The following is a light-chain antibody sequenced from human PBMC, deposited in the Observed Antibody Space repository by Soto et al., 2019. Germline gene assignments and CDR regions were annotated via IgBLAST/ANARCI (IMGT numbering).Light chain of an antibody. CDR1: SSNIGKNY. CDR3: GTWDNSLSATV. Sequence: QSALTQPPSVSAAPGQKVTISCSGSSSNIGKNYLSWYQQLPGTAPKLLIYDNDKRPSGIPDRFSGSKSGTSATLGITGLQTGDEADYYCGTWDNSLSATVFGGGTQLTVL. CDR2: DND. V-gene: IGLV1-51*01. J-gene: IGLJ7*01.